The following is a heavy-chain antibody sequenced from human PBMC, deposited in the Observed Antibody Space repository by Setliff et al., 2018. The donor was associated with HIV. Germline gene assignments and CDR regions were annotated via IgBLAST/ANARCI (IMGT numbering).Heavy chain of an antibody. CDR1: GYSFTNYW. CDR2: ISPGDSET. CDR3: ARLGPGPMFRTNFDY. D-gene: IGHD3-10*01. Sequence: PGESLKISCKGSGYSFTNYWIGWVRQMPGKGLEWMGIISPGDSETRYNPPFQGQVTISADKSITTAYLQWSGLKASDTAIYYCARLGPGPMFRTNFDYWGQGTQVTVSS. J-gene: IGHJ4*02. V-gene: IGHV5-51*01.